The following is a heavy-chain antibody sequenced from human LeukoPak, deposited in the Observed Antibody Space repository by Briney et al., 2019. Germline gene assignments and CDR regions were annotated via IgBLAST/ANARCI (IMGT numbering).Heavy chain of an antibody. V-gene: IGHV4-30-4*01. J-gene: IGHJ5*02. D-gene: IGHD3-22*01. CDR2: TYYSGST. Sequence: SQTLSLTCTVFGGSISSGDYYWSWIRQPPGKGLEWIGYTYYSGSTYYNPSLKNRVSISVDTSKNQFSLNLSSVTAADTAVYYCARPYYYDSRIDPWGQGTLVTVSS. CDR1: GGSISSGDYY. CDR3: ARPYYYDSRIDP.